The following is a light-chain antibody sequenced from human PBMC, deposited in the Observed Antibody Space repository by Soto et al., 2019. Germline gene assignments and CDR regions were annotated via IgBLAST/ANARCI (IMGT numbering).Light chain of an antibody. Sequence: SVLTQAGSVSGSPVQSTTISCIVTNTDVGGYDRVSWYQHHPGKAPKMLIFEVYNRPSGISDRFSGSKSGDTASLTISGLQAEDEADYYCISYIPSTTTHWVFGGGTK. CDR2: EVY. CDR3: ISYIPSTTTHWV. V-gene: IGLV2-14*01. CDR1: NTDVGGYDR. J-gene: IGLJ3*02.